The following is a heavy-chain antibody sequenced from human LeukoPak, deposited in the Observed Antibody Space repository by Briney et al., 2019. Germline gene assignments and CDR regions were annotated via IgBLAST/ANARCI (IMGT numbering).Heavy chain of an antibody. CDR2: IYYSGST. V-gene: IGHV4-59*01. CDR3: ARGGWELYFDY. D-gene: IGHD1-26*01. Sequence: SETLSLTCTVSGGSISSYYWSWIRQPPGKGLEWIGYIYYSGSTNYNPSLKSRVTIPVDTSKNQFSLKLSSVTAADTAVYYCARGGWELYFDYWGQGTLVTVSS. J-gene: IGHJ4*02. CDR1: GGSISSYY.